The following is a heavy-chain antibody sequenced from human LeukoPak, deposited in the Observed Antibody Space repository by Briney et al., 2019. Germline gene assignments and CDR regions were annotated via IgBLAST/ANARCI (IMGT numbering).Heavy chain of an antibody. CDR2: INPNSGDT. V-gene: IGHV1-2*02. CDR3: ARDLPYCSGGSCYNWFDP. J-gene: IGHJ5*02. Sequence: ASVKVSCKASGYTFTDYYMHWVRQAPGQGLEWMGWINPNSGDTHHPQKFQGRVTVTRDTSITTAYMELSRLRSDDTAVYYCARDLPYCSGGSCYNWFDPLGQGTLVTVSS. D-gene: IGHD2-15*01. CDR1: GYTFTDYY.